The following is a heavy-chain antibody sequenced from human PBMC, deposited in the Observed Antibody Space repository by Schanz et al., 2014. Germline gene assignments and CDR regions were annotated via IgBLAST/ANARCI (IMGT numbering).Heavy chain of an antibody. D-gene: IGHD2-2*01. J-gene: IGHJ4*02. Sequence: QVQLVQSGAEVKKPGASVKVSCKASGYSFTPFPIHWVRQAPGQGLEWMGWINVGNGNMKYSQKFQGRVTITRDTSASTAYMELSSLRYEDTALYYCARGTMPGTFDIWGQGTLVTVSS. CDR2: INVGNGNM. CDR1: GYSFTPFP. V-gene: IGHV1-3*01. CDR3: ARGTMPGTFDI.